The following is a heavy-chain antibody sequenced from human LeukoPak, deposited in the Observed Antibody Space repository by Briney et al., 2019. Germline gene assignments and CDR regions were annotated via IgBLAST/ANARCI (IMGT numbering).Heavy chain of an antibody. CDR3: AKDRGWNGAFDH. CDR1: GFSFSSYG. Sequence: GGSLRLSCAASGFSFSSYGMHWVRQAPGKGLEWVAVISYDGTNKDYADSVKGRFTISRDNSKNTLFLQMNGLRTEDTAVYYCAKDRGWNGAFDHWGQGTLVTVSS. CDR2: ISYDGTNK. J-gene: IGHJ4*02. D-gene: IGHD1-1*01. V-gene: IGHV3-30*18.